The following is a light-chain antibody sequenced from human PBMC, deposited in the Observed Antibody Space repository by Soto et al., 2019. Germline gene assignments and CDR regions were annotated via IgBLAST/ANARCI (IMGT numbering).Light chain of an antibody. CDR3: QQYNDWPRGYT. Sequence: EIVLTQSPGTLSLSPGERATLSCRASQSVTSTYLAWYQQKPGQPPRLLIFDASSRATGIPDRFSGSGSGTDFTLTISGLEHEDFAVYYCQQYNDWPRGYTFGQGTKLEIK. CDR1: QSVTSTY. V-gene: IGKV3-20*01. J-gene: IGKJ2*01. CDR2: DAS.